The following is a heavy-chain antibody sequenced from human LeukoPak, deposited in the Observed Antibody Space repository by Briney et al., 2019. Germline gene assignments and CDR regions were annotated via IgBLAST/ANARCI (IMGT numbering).Heavy chain of an antibody. V-gene: IGHV1-2*02. J-gene: IGHJ4*02. CDR2: INPNSGGT. CDR1: GYTFTSYY. CDR3: ARVPALTHGGNRAYDY. Sequence: ASVKVSCKASGYTFTSYYMHWVRQAPGQGLEWMGWINPNSGGTNYAQKFQGRVTMTRDTSISTAYMELSSLRSEDTAVYYCARVPALTHGGNRAYDYWGQGTLVTVSS. D-gene: IGHD4-23*01.